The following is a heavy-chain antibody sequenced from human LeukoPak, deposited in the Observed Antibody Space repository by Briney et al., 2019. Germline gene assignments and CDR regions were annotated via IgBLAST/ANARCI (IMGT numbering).Heavy chain of an antibody. CDR2: IYYSGST. CDR3: ARVKGSYLQFDY. V-gene: IGHV4-61*05. J-gene: IGHJ4*02. Sequence: SETLSLTCTVSGGSIRSSYYYWGWIRQPPGKGLEWIGYIYYSGSTNYNPSLKSRVTMSVDTSKNQFSLKLSSVTAADTAVYYCARVKGSYLQFDYWGQGTLVTVSS. CDR1: GGSIRSSYYY. D-gene: IGHD3-10*01.